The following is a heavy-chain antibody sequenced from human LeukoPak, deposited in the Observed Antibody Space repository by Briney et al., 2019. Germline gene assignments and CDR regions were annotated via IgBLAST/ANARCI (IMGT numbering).Heavy chain of an antibody. CDR3: ARGRISTRPYYFDY. CDR2: TNHSGST. J-gene: IGHJ4*02. V-gene: IGHV4-34*01. Sequence: SETLSLTCAVYGGSFSGYYWSWIRQPPGKGLEWIGETNHSGSTNYNPSLKSRVTISVDTSKNQFSLKLSSVTAADTAVYYCARGRISTRPYYFDYWGQGTLVTVSS. D-gene: IGHD2-2*01. CDR1: GGSFSGYY.